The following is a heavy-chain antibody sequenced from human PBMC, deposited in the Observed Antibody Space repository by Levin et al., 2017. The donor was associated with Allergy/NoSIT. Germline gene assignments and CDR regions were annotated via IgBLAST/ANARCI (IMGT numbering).Heavy chain of an antibody. CDR3: ANPSTQAKWLVAN. J-gene: IGHJ4*02. CDR1: GFTFSSYA. V-gene: IGHV3-23*01. CDR2: ISGSGGST. Sequence: GGSLRLSCAASGFTFSSYAMSWVRQAPGKGLEWVSAISGSGGSTYYADSVKGRFTISRDSSKNTLYLQMNSLRAEDTAVYYCANPSTQAKWLVANWGQGTLVTVSS. D-gene: IGHD6-19*01.